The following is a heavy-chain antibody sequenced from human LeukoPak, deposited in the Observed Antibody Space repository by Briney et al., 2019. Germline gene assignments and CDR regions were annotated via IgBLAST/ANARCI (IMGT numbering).Heavy chain of an antibody. CDR1: GFSFSTYW. CDR3: TRRASNYDFWSGYNV. D-gene: IGHD3-3*01. V-gene: IGHV3-7*01. J-gene: IGHJ6*04. Sequence: GGSLRLSCAASGFSFSTYWMIWVRQPPGKGLEWVASIKQDGSEKYYVDSVKGRFTISRDNARNSMSLQMNSLRAEDTAIYYCTRRASNYDFWSGYNVWGKGTTVTVSS. CDR2: IKQDGSEK.